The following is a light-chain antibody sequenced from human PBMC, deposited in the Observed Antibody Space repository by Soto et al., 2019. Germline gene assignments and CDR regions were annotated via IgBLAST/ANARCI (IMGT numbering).Light chain of an antibody. CDR1: SSNIGSHT. J-gene: IGLJ2*01. CDR2: GDN. CDR3: AAWDDTLNAAV. V-gene: IGLV1-44*01. Sequence: QSVLTQPYSASGTPGQRVTISCSGSSSNIGSHTLNWYQQLPGSAPSLLIYGDNQRPSGVPDRFSGSTSGTSASLAISGLQSEDEAEYYCAAWDDTLNAAVFGGGTKLTVL.